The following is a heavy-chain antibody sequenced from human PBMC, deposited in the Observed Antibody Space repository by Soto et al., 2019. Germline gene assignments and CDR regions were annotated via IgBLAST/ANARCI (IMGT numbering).Heavy chain of an antibody. CDR3: ARDWVGDLAY. CDR1: GYTFPSYG. J-gene: IGHJ4*02. Sequence: QVPLVPSGGEVKQPGASVKVSCKTSGYTFPSYGISWVRQAPGQGREWMGWISGYNGDTKYVQKFQGRVTLTTDTSTNTAYMEVRSLRSDDTAVYYCARDWVGDLAYWGQGTLVTVSS. CDR2: ISGYNGDT. V-gene: IGHV1-18*01. D-gene: IGHD4-17*01.